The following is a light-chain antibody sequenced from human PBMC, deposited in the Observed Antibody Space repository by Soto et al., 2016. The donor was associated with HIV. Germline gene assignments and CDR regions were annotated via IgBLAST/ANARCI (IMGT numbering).Light chain of an antibody. CDR1: QDISTY. CDR3: QQYYSDVGLS. V-gene: IGKV1-8*01. CDR2: AAS. Sequence: AIRMTQSPSSFSASIGDRVTITCRASQDISTYLAWYQQTPGKAPQLLIYAASTLQSGVPSRFSGSGSGTDFTLTISCLQSEDFATYYCQQYYSDVGLSFGGGTKVEIK. J-gene: IGKJ4*01.